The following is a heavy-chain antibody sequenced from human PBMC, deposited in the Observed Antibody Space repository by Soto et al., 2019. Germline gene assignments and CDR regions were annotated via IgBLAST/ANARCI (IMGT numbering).Heavy chain of an antibody. Sequence: QVQLVESGGGVVQPGRSLRLSCAASGFTFSSYGMHWVRQAPGKGLEWVAVIWYDGSNKYYADSVKGRFTISRDNSKNTLYLQMNSLRAEDTAVYYCARDHGYSGYPTYWYFDLWGRGTLVTVSS. V-gene: IGHV3-33*01. D-gene: IGHD5-12*01. CDR3: ARDHGYSGYPTYWYFDL. CDR1: GFTFSSYG. CDR2: IWYDGSNK. J-gene: IGHJ2*01.